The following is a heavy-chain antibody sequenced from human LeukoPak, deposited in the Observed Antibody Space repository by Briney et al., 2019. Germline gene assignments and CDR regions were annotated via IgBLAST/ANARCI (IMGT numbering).Heavy chain of an antibody. J-gene: IGHJ4*02. V-gene: IGHV3-11*04. CDR1: GFTFSSYA. D-gene: IGHD3-22*01. CDR3: ARDFAAGQYYYDSSGSIGGY. CDR2: ISSSGSTI. Sequence: GGSLRLSCAASGFTFSSYAMSWIRQAPGKGLEWVSYISSSGSTIYYADSVKGRFTISRDNAKNSLYLQMNSLRAEDTAVYYCARDFAAGQYYYDSSGSIGGYWGQGILVTVSS.